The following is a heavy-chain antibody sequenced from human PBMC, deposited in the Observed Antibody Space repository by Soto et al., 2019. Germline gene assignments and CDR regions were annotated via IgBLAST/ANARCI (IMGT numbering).Heavy chain of an antibody. V-gene: IGHV4-59*01. CDR3: VRDYFLTYFDS. D-gene: IGHD3-10*01. J-gene: IGHJ4*02. CDR2: AYYSGGT. Sequence: SETLSLTCTVSGGAISGDYWGWIRQPPGKGLEGIGHAYYSGGTNYNPSLNSRATISLDMSKNQFSLRLTSVTAADKAVYYCVRDYFLTYFDSWGQGRLVTVSS. CDR1: GGAISGDY.